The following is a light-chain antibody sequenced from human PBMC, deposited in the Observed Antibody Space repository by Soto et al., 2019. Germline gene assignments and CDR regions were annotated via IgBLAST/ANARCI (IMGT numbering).Light chain of an antibody. Sequence: DIVMTQSPDSLAVSLGERATINCKSRQSVLYSSNNKNYLAWYQQKPGQPPKLLIYWASTRESGVPDRFSGSGSGTDFTLTISSLQAEDVAVYYCQQYYSSPVTFGPGTNVDIK. V-gene: IGKV4-1*01. CDR2: WAS. CDR1: QSVLYSSNNKNY. J-gene: IGKJ3*01. CDR3: QQYYSSPVT.